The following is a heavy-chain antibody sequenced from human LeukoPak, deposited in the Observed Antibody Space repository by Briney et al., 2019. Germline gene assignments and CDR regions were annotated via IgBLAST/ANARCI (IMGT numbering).Heavy chain of an antibody. CDR2: INAGNGNT. D-gene: IGHD3-10*01. Sequence: GASVKVSCKASGYTFTSYAMHWVRQAPGQRLEWMGWINAGNGNTKYSQKFQGRVTITRDTSASTAYMGLSSLRSEDTAVYYCAISGVRGVIRYYFDYWGQGTLVTVSS. CDR1: GYTFTSYA. CDR3: AISGVRGVIRYYFDY. J-gene: IGHJ4*02. V-gene: IGHV1-3*01.